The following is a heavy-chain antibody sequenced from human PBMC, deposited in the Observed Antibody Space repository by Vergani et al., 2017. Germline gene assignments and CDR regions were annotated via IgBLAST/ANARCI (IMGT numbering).Heavy chain of an antibody. CDR1: GDSISSSNSY. CDR2: IYHSGGA. J-gene: IGHJ4*02. CDR3: ARTESFILRYFHWAL. V-gene: IGHV4-39*01. Sequence: QVQLQESGPGLVKPSETLSLTCNVSGDSISSSNSYWGWIRQPPGKGLEWIGNIYHSGGAYYNPSLKGRVTISVDTSKNQFSLEVTSVTAADTAIYFCARTESFILRYFHWALWGQGTLVTVSS. D-gene: IGHD3-9*01.